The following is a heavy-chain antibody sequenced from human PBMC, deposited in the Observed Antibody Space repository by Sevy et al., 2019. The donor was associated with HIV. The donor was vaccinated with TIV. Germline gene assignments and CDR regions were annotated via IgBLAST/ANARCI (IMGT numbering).Heavy chain of an antibody. CDR3: ARDMWNWNWGGVGAFDI. CDR2: IYSGGST. CDR1: GFTVSSNY. D-gene: IGHD1-7*01. Sequence: GGSLRLSCAASGFTVSSNYMSWVRQAPGKGLEWVSVIYSGGSTYYADSWEGRFSISRDNSKNTLYFQMNSLRAEDTAGYYCARDMWNWNWGGVGAFDIWGQGTMVTVSS. J-gene: IGHJ3*02. V-gene: IGHV3-53*01.